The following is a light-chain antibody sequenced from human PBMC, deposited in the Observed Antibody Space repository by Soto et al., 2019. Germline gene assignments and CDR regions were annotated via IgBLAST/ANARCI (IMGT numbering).Light chain of an antibody. Sequence: DIQMTQSPSSLSASVGDRGTITCQASQDISNYLNWYQQKPGKAPKLLIYDASNLETGVPSRFSGSGSGTDFTLTISRLEPEDFAIYYCQQWSSSPRTFGQGTKLEIK. J-gene: IGKJ2*01. CDR2: DAS. CDR1: QDISNY. V-gene: IGKV1-33*01. CDR3: QQWSSSPRT.